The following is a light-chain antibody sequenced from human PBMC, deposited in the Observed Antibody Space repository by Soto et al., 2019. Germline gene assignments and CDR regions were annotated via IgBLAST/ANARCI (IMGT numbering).Light chain of an antibody. CDR3: QQYETLPT. J-gene: IGKJ5*01. V-gene: IGKV1-27*01. CDR1: QDIANF. CDR2: AAS. Sequence: ILMTQSPSSLSAFFGDRVTITCRASQDIANFLAWYQQKPGKVPKLLIYAASTLQSGVPSRFNGSGSGTDFTLTISSLQPEDIATYYCQQYETLPTFGQGTRLEIK.